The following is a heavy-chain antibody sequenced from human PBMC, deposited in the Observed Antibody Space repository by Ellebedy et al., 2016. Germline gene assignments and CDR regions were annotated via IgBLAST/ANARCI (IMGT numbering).Heavy chain of an antibody. V-gene: IGHV1-2*04. Sequence: ASVKVSCXVSGYTLTELSMHWVRQAPGKGLEWMGWINPNSGGTNYAQKFQGWVTMTRDTSISTAYMELSRLRSDDTAVYYCARDQITMVRGGDYYGMDVWGQGTTVTVSS. J-gene: IGHJ6*02. D-gene: IGHD3-10*01. CDR1: GYTLTELS. CDR3: ARDQITMVRGGDYYGMDV. CDR2: INPNSGGT.